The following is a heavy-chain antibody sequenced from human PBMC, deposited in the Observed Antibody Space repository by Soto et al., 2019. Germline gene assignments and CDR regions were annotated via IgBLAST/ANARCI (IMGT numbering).Heavy chain of an antibody. Sequence: GGALRLSCAASGFTVSSYGMDWVRQSPGKGLEWVAYISISGGTIYYGDSVEGRFTISRDNADNSLYLQMNSLRAEDTAVYYCTKEKSVINSGYDAFGIWGRGTVVTVSS. V-gene: IGHV3-48*03. CDR3: TKEKSVINSGYDAFGI. J-gene: IGHJ3*02. D-gene: IGHD5-12*01. CDR2: ISISGGTI. CDR1: GFTVSSYG.